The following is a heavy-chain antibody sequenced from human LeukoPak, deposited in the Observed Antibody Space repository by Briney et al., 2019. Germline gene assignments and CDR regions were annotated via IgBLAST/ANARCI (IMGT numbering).Heavy chain of an antibody. D-gene: IGHD6-13*01. V-gene: IGHV5-51*01. Sequence: GESLKISCKGSGYSFTSYWIGWVRQMPGKGLEWMGIIYPGDSDTRYSPSFQGQVTISADKSISTAYLQWSSLKASDAAMYYCARQTSSSSRNYGMDVWGQGTTVTVSS. J-gene: IGHJ6*02. CDR2: IYPGDSDT. CDR3: ARQTSSSSRNYGMDV. CDR1: GYSFTSYW.